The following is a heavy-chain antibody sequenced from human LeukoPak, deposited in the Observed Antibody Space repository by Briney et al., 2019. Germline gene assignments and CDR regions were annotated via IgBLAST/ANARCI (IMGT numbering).Heavy chain of an antibody. CDR1: GFIFSSYG. CDR3: ARDGGPESPMAYHYFDY. Sequence: TGGSLRLSCAASGFIFSSYGMHWVRQAPGKGLEWVAVISYDGSDKYYADSVKGRFTISRDNSKNTLYLQMNSLRAEDTAVYYCARDGGPESPMAYHYFDYWGQGTLVTVSS. CDR2: ISYDGSDK. J-gene: IGHJ4*02. V-gene: IGHV3-30*03. D-gene: IGHD2-15*01.